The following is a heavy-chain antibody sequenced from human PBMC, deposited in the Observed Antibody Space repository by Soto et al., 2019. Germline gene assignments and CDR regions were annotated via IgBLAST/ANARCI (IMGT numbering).Heavy chain of an antibody. J-gene: IGHJ4*02. Sequence: EAQLVESGGGLVQPGGSLRLSCAASGFTFSSYWMSWVRQAPGKGLEWVANIKQDGSEKYYVDSVKGRFTISRDNTKNSLSLQRNSLRAEDTALYYCARLGYSGWYWDYFDYWGQGTLVTVSS. CDR3: ARLGYSGWYWDYFDY. CDR1: GFTFSSYW. CDR2: IKQDGSEK. D-gene: IGHD6-19*01. V-gene: IGHV3-7*02.